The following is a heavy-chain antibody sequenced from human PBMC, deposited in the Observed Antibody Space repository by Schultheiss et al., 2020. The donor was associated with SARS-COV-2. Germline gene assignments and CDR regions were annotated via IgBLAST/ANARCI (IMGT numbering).Heavy chain of an antibody. CDR3: ARDVAWFGRNGMDV. V-gene: IGHV3-30*12. J-gene: IGHJ6*02. CDR1: GFTFSSYS. D-gene: IGHD3-10*01. Sequence: GGSLRLSCAASGFTFSSYSMNWVRQAPGKGLEWVAVISYDGSNKYYADSVKGRFTISRDNAKNSLYLQMNSLRAGDTAVYYCARDVAWFGRNGMDVWGQGTTVTVSS. CDR2: ISYDGSNK.